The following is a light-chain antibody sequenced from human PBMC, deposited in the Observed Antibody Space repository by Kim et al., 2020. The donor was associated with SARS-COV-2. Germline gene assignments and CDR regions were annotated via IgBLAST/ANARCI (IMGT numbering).Light chain of an antibody. V-gene: IGLV3-1*01. J-gene: IGLJ3*02. CDR2: QDS. Sequence: SVSPGQTASITCSGDKLGEKYACWYQQKPGQSPVLVIYQDSKRPSGIPERFSGSNSGNTATLTISGIQAMDEADYYCQAWDSSTWVFGGGTKLTVL. CDR3: QAWDSSTWV. CDR1: KLGEKY.